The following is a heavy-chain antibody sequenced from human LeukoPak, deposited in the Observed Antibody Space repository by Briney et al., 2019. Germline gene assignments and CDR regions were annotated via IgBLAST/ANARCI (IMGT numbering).Heavy chain of an antibody. CDR2: ISSSSSYI. V-gene: IGHV3-21*01. Sequence: GGSLRLSCAASGFTFSSYSMNWARQAPGKGLEWVSSISSSSSYIYYADSVKGRFTISRDNAKNSLYLQMNSLRAEDTAVYYCARDPEMATTLFDYWGQGTLVTVSS. CDR1: GFTFSSYS. D-gene: IGHD5-24*01. CDR3: ARDPEMATTLFDY. J-gene: IGHJ4*02.